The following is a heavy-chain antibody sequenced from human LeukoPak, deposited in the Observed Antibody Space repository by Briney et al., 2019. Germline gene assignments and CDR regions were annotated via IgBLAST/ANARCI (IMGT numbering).Heavy chain of an antibody. CDR2: ISGYNGNT. Sequence: ASVKVSCKASRGTFSSYAISWVRQAPGQGLEWMGWISGYNGNTNYAQNLQGRVTMTTDTSTSTAYMELRSLRSDDTAVYYCARGLGVVTAQSEQPKPRYFDLWGRGTQVTVSS. D-gene: IGHD2-21*02. CDR3: ARGLGVVTAQSEQPKPRYFDL. V-gene: IGHV1-18*01. CDR1: RGTFSSYA. J-gene: IGHJ2*01.